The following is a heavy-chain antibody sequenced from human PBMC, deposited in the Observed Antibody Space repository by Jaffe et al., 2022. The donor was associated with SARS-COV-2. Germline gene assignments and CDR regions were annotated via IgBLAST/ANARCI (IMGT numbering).Heavy chain of an antibody. CDR1: GYTFTSYY. D-gene: IGHD6-19*01. CDR2: INPSGGST. V-gene: IGHV1-46*04. CDR3: ARDPPMGDSSGWYPAYYFDY. J-gene: IGHJ4*02. Sequence: QVQLVQSGAEVKKPGASVKVSCKASGYTFTSYYMHWVRQAPGQGLEWMGIINPSGGSTSYAQKLQGRVTMTRDTSTSTVYMELSSLRSEDTAVYYCARDPPMGDSSGWYPAYYFDYWGQGTLVTVSS.